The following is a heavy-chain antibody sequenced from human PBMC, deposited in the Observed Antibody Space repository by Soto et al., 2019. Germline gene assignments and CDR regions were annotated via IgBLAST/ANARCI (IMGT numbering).Heavy chain of an antibody. CDR1: GGSISSSSYY. CDR3: ARSSGWYFSGFDP. D-gene: IGHD6-19*01. V-gene: IGHV4-39*01. J-gene: IGHJ5*02. Sequence: SETLSLTCTVSGGSISSSSYYWGWIRQPPGKGLEWIGSIYYSGSTYYNPSLKSRVTISVDTSKNQFSLKLSSVTAADTAVYYCARSSGWYFSGFDPWGQGTLVTVSS. CDR2: IYYSGST.